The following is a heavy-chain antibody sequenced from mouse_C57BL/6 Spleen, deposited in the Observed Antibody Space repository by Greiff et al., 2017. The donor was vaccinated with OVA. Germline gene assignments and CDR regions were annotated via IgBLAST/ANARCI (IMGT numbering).Heavy chain of an antibody. D-gene: IGHD4-1*01. J-gene: IGHJ2*01. CDR3: ARELGDFDY. CDR2: ISDGGSYT. V-gene: IGHV5-4*03. CDR1: GFTFSSYA. Sequence: EVNLVESGGGLVKPGGSLKLSCAASGFTFSSYAMSWVRQTPEKRLEWVATISDGGSYTYYPDNVKGRFTISRDNAKNNLYLQMSHLKSEDTAMYYCARELGDFDYWGQGTTLTVSS.